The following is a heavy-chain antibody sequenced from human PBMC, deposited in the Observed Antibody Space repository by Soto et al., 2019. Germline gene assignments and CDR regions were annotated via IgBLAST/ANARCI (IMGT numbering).Heavy chain of an antibody. D-gene: IGHD2-2*01. Sequence: SDTLSLTCTVSGGSISSYYWSWIRQPAGKGLEWIGRIYTSGSTNYNPSLKSRVTMSVDTSKNQFSLKLSSVTAADTAVYYCARQYCSSTSCQNHLDYWGQGTPVTVSS. V-gene: IGHV4-4*07. J-gene: IGHJ4*02. CDR1: GGSISSYY. CDR3: ARQYCSSTSCQNHLDY. CDR2: IYTSGST.